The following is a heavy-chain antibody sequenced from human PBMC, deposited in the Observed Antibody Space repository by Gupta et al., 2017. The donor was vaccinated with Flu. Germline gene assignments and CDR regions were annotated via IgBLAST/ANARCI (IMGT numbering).Heavy chain of an antibody. CDR3: ARDSSYYDSSGPPPPTY. J-gene: IGHJ4*02. CDR2: ISSSSSYI. V-gene: IGHV3-21*01. Sequence: EVQLVESGGGLVKPGGSLRLSCAASGFTFSTYRMNWVRQAPGKGLEWVSSISSSSSYIYYADSVKGRFTISRDNAKNSLYLQMNSLRAEDTAVYYCARDSSYYDSSGPPPPTYWGQGTLVTVSS. D-gene: IGHD3-22*01. CDR1: GFTFSTYR.